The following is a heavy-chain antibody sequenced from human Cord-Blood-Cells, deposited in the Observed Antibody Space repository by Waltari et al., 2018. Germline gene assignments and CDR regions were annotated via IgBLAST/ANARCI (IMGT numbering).Heavy chain of an antibody. J-gene: IGHJ4*02. CDR2: INHSGST. CDR1: GGSFSGYY. V-gene: IGHV4-34*01. Sequence: QVQLQQWGAGLLKPSETLSLTCAVYGGSFSGYYWSWIRQPPGKGLEWIGEINHSGSTNDNPSLKSRVTISVDTSKNQFSLKLSSVTAADTAVYYCARVGRTIFGVVIDYWGQGTLVTVSS. CDR3: ARVGRTIFGVVIDY. D-gene: IGHD3-3*01.